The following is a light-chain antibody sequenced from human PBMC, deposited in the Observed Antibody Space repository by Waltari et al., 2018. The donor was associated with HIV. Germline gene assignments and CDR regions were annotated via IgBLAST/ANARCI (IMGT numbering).Light chain of an antibody. CDR1: SSNIGSSY. CDR3: AAWDDSLSGRV. CDR2: GNN. Sequence: QSVLTQQPSASGTPGQRVTIPCSGSSSNIGSSYIYWYRQLPGPAPKRLVYGNNQRPSVVPDRFSGSKSGTSASLAISGLRSEDDADYYCAAWDDSLSGRVFGGGTKLTVL. J-gene: IGLJ3*02. V-gene: IGLV1-47*01.